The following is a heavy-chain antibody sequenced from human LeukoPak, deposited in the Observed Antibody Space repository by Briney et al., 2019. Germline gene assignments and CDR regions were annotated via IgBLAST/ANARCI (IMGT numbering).Heavy chain of an antibody. Sequence: SETLSLTCTVSGGFINSHYWSWIRQPPGKGLEWVGYIYYSGSTNYNPSLKSRVTISLDTSENQFSLNLSSVTPADTALYFCARDVGEVTGTHFDYWGQGTLVTVSS. J-gene: IGHJ4*02. CDR3: ARDVGEVTGTHFDY. D-gene: IGHD6-19*01. V-gene: IGHV4-59*11. CDR2: IYYSGST. CDR1: GGFINSHY.